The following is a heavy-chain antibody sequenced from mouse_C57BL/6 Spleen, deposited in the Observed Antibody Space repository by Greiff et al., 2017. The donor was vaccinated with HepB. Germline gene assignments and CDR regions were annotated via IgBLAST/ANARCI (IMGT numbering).Heavy chain of an antibody. D-gene: IGHD2-10*01. J-gene: IGHJ2*01. CDR1: GYTFTSYW. CDR2: IDPSDSET. V-gene: IGHV1-52*01. CDR3: ARSAYWDYFDY. Sequence: QVQLQQPGAELVRPGSSVKLSCKASGYTFTSYWMHWVKQRPIQGLEWIGNIDPSDSETHYNQKFKDKATLTVDKSSSTAYMQLSSLTSEDSAVYYCARSAYWDYFDYWGQGTTLTVSS.